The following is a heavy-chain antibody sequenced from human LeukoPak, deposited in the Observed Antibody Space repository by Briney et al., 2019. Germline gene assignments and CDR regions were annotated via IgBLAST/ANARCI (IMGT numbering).Heavy chain of an antibody. J-gene: IGHJ4*02. CDR2: IRSKAYGGTT. CDR3: TRGYCSSTSCWYLDY. D-gene: IGHD2-2*01. Sequence: GGSLRLSCTASGFTFGDYAMSWVRQAPGKGLEWVGFIRSKAYGGTTEYAASVEGRFTISRDDSKSIAYLQMNSLKTEDTAVYYCTRGYCSSTSCWYLDYWGQGTLVTVAS. V-gene: IGHV3-49*04. CDR1: GFTFGDYA.